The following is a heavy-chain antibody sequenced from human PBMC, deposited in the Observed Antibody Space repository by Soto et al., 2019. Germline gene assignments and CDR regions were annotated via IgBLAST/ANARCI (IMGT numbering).Heavy chain of an antibody. CDR2: IGSSSSYT. CDR1: GFSFSIYN. V-gene: IGHV3-21*01. Sequence: EVQLVESGGGLVKPGGSLRLSCAASGFSFSIYNMNWVRQAPGKGLEWVSSIGSSSSYTYHADSVKGRFTISRDNAKNSLYLQMNSLRAEDTAVYYCARDGAAAGFNYWGQGTLVTVSS. CDR3: ARDGAAAGFNY. D-gene: IGHD6-13*01. J-gene: IGHJ4*02.